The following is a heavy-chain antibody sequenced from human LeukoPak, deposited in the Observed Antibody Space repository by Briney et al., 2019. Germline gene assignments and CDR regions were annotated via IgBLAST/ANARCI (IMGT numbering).Heavy chain of an antibody. CDR3: AKDRITMIVVVDAFDI. CDR1: GVTFSSYA. J-gene: IGHJ3*02. D-gene: IGHD3-22*01. CDR2: IRGSGGST. V-gene: IGHV3-23*01. Sequence: QPGGSLRVSSAAPGVTFSSYAMSSVRQAPGEGLGWVSAIRGSGGSTYYADSVKGRFTISSDNSKNTLYLQMNSLRAEDTDVYYCAKDRITMIVVVDAFDIWGQGRMVTVSS.